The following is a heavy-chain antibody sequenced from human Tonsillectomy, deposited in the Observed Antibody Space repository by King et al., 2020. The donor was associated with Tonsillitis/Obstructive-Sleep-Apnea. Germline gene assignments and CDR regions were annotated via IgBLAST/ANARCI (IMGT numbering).Heavy chain of an antibody. CDR2: IYFSGGT. J-gene: IGHJ3*02. CDR1: GGSISGYY. Sequence: HVQLQESGPRLVKPSETLSLTCTVSGGSISGYYWSWLRQPPGRGLEWIGYIYFSGGTRYNPSLKSRVTISVDTSKNQFSLRLSSVTAADTAVYYCAREVEAVDAFDIWGQGTMVTVSS. V-gene: IGHV4-59*01. D-gene: IGHD2-15*01. CDR3: AREVEAVDAFDI.